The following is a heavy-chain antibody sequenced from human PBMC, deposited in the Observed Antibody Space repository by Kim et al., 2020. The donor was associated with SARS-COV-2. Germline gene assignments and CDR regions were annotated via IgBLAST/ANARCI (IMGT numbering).Heavy chain of an antibody. Sequence: GGSLRLSCAASGFTFSTYSLNWVRQAPGKGLGWLSYISSSSTIRYYADSVRGRFTISRDNAKNSLYLQMNSLRDEDTAVYYCARGYYQSSGYSRPFDYWGRGTLVTVSS. V-gene: IGHV3-48*02. J-gene: IGHJ4*02. D-gene: IGHD3-22*01. CDR2: ISSSSTIR. CDR1: GFTFSTYS. CDR3: ARGYYQSSGYSRPFDY.